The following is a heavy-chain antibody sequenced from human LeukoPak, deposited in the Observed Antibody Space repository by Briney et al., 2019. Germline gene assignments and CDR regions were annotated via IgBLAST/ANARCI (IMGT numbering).Heavy chain of an antibody. V-gene: IGHV4-59*01. CDR3: ARDDSSSWYNWFDP. J-gene: IGHJ5*02. D-gene: IGHD6-13*01. CDR2: IYYSGST. Sequence: SETLSLTCTVPGGSISSYYWSWIRQPPGKGLEWIGYIYYSGSTNYNPSLKSRVTISVDTSKNQFSLKLSSVTAADTAVYYCARDDSSSWYNWFDPWGQGTLVTVSS. CDR1: GGSISSYY.